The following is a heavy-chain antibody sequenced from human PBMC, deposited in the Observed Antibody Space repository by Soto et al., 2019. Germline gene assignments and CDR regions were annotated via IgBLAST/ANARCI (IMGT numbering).Heavy chain of an antibody. J-gene: IGHJ5*02. D-gene: IGHD3-10*01. V-gene: IGHV1-2*02. Sequence: IPSVRQAPGQGREWLGSINPGSGATNYAQKFLGRVAMSADTSASTAYMDLARPKSDDTAVYYCVRANALGFSNWFDPWGRGTLVTVS. CDR2: INPGSGAT. CDR3: VRANALGFSNWFDP.